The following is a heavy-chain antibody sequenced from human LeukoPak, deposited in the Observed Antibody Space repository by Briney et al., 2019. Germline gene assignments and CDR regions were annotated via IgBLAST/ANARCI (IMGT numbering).Heavy chain of an antibody. CDR3: ARRMVLNYYGSGRYFDY. CDR2: IYYSGST. CDR1: GGSISSSSYY. Sequence: PSETLSLTCTVSGGSISSSSYYWGWIRQPPGKGLEWIGSIYYSGSTYYNPSLKSRVTISVDTSKNQFSLKLSSVTAADTAVYYCARRMVLNYYGSGRYFDYWGQGTLVTVSS. D-gene: IGHD3-10*01. V-gene: IGHV4-39*01. J-gene: IGHJ4*02.